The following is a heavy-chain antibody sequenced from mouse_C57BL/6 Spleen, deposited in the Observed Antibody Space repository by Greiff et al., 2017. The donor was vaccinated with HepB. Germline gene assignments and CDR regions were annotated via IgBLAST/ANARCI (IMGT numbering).Heavy chain of an antibody. Sequence: EVQLQQSGPELVKPGASVKISCKASGYSFTGYYMNWVKQSPEKSLEWIGEINPSTGGTTYNQKFKAKATLTVDKSSSTAYMQLKSLTSEDSAVYYCARSAIYYYGSSSFDYWGQGTTLTVSS. CDR2: INPSTGGT. J-gene: IGHJ2*01. V-gene: IGHV1-42*01. D-gene: IGHD1-1*01. CDR3: ARSAIYYYGSSSFDY. CDR1: GYSFTGYY.